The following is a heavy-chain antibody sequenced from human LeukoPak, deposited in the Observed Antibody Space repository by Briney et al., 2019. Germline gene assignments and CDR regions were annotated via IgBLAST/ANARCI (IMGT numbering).Heavy chain of an antibody. Sequence: SETLSLTCTVSGGSINSYYWSWIRQPPGKGLEWIGYIYYSGSTNYNPSLKSRVTISVDTPKNQFSLKLSSVTAADTAVYYCARQEGFYDAFDIWGQGTMVTVSS. CDR3: ARQEGFYDAFDI. CDR1: GGSINSYY. J-gene: IGHJ3*02. V-gene: IGHV4-59*08. CDR2: IYYSGST.